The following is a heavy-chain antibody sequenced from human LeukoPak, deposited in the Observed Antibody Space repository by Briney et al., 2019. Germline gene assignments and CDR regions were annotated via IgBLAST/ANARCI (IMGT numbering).Heavy chain of an antibody. Sequence: ASVKVSCKASGYTFTGYYMHWVRQAPGQGLEWMGRIDPNSGGTNYVQKFQGRVTMTRDTSISTAYMELSRLGSDDTAVHYCARVGSSSWYSFDYWGQGTLVTVSS. CDR2: IDPNSGGT. J-gene: IGHJ4*02. D-gene: IGHD6-13*01. V-gene: IGHV1-2*06. CDR1: GYTFTGYY. CDR3: ARVGSSSWYSFDY.